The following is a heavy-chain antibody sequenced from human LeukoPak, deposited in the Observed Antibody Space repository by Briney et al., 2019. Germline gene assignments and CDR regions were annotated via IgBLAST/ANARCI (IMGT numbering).Heavy chain of an antibody. CDR1: GFTFSSYS. Sequence: GGSLRLSCTASGFTFSSYSMNWVRLAPGKGLEWVSYISSGSSSIHYADSVKGRFTISRDNAKNSLYLQMNSLRAEDTAVYFCASIPEPYYSSSWNWFDYWGQGTLVTVSS. CDR2: ISSGSSSI. V-gene: IGHV3-48*01. J-gene: IGHJ4*02. D-gene: IGHD6-13*01. CDR3: ASIPEPYYSSSWNWFDY.